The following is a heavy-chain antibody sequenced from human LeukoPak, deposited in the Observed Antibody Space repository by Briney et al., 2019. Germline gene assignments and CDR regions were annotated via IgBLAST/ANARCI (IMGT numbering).Heavy chain of an antibody. CDR1: GTSMSSHY. V-gene: IGHV4-59*08. D-gene: IGHD3-22*01. J-gene: IGHJ4*02. CDR3: AKFAEWLLLRYFDY. CDR2: LYSSGSP. Sequence: SETLSLTCTVSGTSMSSHYWSWIRQPPGKGLEWIGYLYSSGSPDYNPSLKSRVTISVDTSKNQFSLKLSSVTAADTAVYYCAKFAEWLLLRYFDYWGQGTLVTVSS.